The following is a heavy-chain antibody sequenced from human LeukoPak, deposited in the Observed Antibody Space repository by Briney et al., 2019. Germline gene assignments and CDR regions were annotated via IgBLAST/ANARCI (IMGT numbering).Heavy chain of an antibody. CDR3: ATYSYGRYDY. CDR1: GFTFDDYA. CDR2: ISWNSGSI. D-gene: IGHD5-18*01. V-gene: IGHV3-9*01. J-gene: IGHJ4*02. Sequence: GGSLRLSCAASGFTFDDYAMHWVRQAPGKGLEWVSGISWNSGSIGYADSVKGRFTISRDNAKNSLYLQMNSLRAEDTAVYYCATYSYGRYDYWGQGTLVTVSS.